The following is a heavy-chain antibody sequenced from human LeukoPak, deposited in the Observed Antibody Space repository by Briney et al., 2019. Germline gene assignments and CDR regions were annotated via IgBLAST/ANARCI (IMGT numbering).Heavy chain of an antibody. D-gene: IGHD2-15*01. CDR1: GGSISSDGYS. V-gene: IGHV4-30-2*01. Sequence: KPSQTLSLTCAVSGGSISSDGYSWSWIRQPPGKGLEWIGYIYHSGSTYYNPSLKSRVTISVDRSKNQFPLKLSSVTAADTAVYYCARAPSPPGYCSGGSCSYFDYWGQGTLVTVSS. CDR3: ARAPSPPGYCSGGSCSYFDY. CDR2: IYHSGST. J-gene: IGHJ4*02.